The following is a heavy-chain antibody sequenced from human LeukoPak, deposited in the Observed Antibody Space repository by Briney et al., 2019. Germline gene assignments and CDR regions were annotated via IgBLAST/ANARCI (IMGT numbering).Heavy chain of an antibody. CDR1: GYTFTSYG. CDR3: ARGGGDYDFWSGYSLGFDY. D-gene: IGHD3-3*01. V-gene: IGHV1-18*01. CDR2: ISAYNGNT. J-gene: IGHJ4*02. Sequence: GASVKVSCKASGYTFTSYGISWVRQAPGQGLEWMGWISAYNGNTNYAQKLQGRVTMTTDTSTGTAHMELGSLRSDDTAVYYCARGGGDYDFWSGYSLGFDYWGQGALVTVSS.